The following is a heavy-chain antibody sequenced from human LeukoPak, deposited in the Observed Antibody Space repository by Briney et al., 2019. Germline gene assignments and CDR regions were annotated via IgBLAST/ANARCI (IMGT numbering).Heavy chain of an antibody. D-gene: IGHD1-26*01. CDR1: GGTFSSYA. V-gene: IGHV1-69*05. CDR3: ARGMGAPYYYYYYMDV. J-gene: IGHJ6*03. Sequence: ASVKVSCKASGGTFSSYAISWVRQAPGQGLEWMGRIIPIFGTANYAQKFQGRVTITTDESTSTAYMELSSLRSEDTAVYYCARGMGAPYYYYYYMDVWGKGTTVTVSS. CDR2: IIPIFGTA.